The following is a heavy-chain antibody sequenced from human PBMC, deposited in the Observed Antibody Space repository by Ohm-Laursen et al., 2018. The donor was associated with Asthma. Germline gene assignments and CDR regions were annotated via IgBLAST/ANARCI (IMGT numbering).Heavy chain of an antibody. J-gene: IGHJ6*02. D-gene: IGHD2-2*01. CDR1: GFTFSSYA. Sequence: SLRLSCAASGFTFSSYAMSWVRQAPGKGLEWVSAISGSGGSTYYADSVKGRFTISRDNSKNTLYLQMNSLRAEDTAVYYCARDISIYARGHYYYGMDVWGQGTTVTVSS. CDR3: ARDISIYARGHYYYGMDV. CDR2: ISGSGGST. V-gene: IGHV3-23*01.